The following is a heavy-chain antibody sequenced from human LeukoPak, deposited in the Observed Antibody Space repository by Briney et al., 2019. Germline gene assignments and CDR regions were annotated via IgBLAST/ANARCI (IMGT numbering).Heavy chain of an antibody. CDR1: GFTFDDYA. CDR3: AKGYCSSTSCPIDY. V-gene: IGHV3-9*03. J-gene: IGHJ4*02. Sequence: GGSLRLSCAASGFTFDDYAMHWVRQAPGKGLEWVSGISWNSGSIGYADSVKGRFTISRDNAKNSLYLQMNSLRAEDMALYYCAKGYCSSTSCPIDYWGQGALVTV. D-gene: IGHD2-2*01. CDR2: ISWNSGSI.